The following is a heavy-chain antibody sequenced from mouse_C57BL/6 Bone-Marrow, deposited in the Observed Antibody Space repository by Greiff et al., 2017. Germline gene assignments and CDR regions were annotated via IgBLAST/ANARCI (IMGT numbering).Heavy chain of an antibody. CDR2: INPNNGGT. CDR3: ARTTVVNFDV. D-gene: IGHD1-1*01. V-gene: IGHV1-26*01. J-gene: IGHJ1*03. Sequence: EVQLQQSGPELVKPGASVKISCKASGYTFTDYYMNWVKQSHGKSLERIGDINPNNGGTSYNQKFKGKATLTVDKSSSTAYMELRSLTSEDSAVYYCARTTVVNFDVWGTGTTVTVSS. CDR1: GYTFTDYY.